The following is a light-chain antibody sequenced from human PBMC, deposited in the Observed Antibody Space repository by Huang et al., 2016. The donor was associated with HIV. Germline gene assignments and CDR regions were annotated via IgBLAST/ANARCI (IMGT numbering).Light chain of an antibody. CDR1: QSVSSN. CDR3: QQYNNWPRT. J-gene: IGKJ1*01. Sequence: EIVMTQSPATLSVSPGERATLSCRASQSVSSNLAWYQQKPGQAPRLLIYAASTRATGIPARFSGSGSGTEFTLTISSLQSEDFAVYYCQQYNNWPRTFGLGTKVEIK. CDR2: AAS. V-gene: IGKV3-15*01.